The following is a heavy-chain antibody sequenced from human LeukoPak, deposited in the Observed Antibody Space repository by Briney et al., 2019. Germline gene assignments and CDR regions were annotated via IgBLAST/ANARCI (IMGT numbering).Heavy chain of an antibody. CDR3: ATSDPDVWGRLSFDP. V-gene: IGHV1-69*05. CDR2: IIPILATA. D-gene: IGHD3-16*01. J-gene: IGHJ5*02. CDR1: GGTFTSCA. Sequence: SVKVSCKASGGTFTSCAISWVRQAPGQGLEWMGGIIPILATANYAQKFQGRVTITTDGSTSTAYMELSRLRSEDTAVYYCATSDPDVWGRLSFDPWGQGTQVTVSS.